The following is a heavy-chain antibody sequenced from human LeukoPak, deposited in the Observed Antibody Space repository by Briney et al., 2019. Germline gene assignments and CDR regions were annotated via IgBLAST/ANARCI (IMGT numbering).Heavy chain of an antibody. Sequence: GESLKISCKGSGYSFTSYWIGWVRQMPGKGLEWMGIIFPGDSDIRYSPSFQGQVTISVDKSISTAYLQWSSLKASDTAMYYCAGSSEVQLWSPFDSWGQGTLVTVSS. V-gene: IGHV5-51*01. CDR2: IFPGDSDI. CDR1: GYSFTSYW. J-gene: IGHJ4*02. D-gene: IGHD2/OR15-2a*01. CDR3: AGSSEVQLWSPFDS.